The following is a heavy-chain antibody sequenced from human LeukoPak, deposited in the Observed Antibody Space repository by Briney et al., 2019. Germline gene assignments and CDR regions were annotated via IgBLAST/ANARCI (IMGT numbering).Heavy chain of an antibody. V-gene: IGHV3-23*01. J-gene: IGHJ4*02. CDR1: GFTFSSYA. CDR2: ISGSGGST. Sequence: GGSLRLSCAASGFTFSSYAMSWVCQAPGKGLEWVSAISGSGGSTYYADSVKGRFTISRDNSKNTLYLQMNSLRAEDTAVYYCAKPQVLGRDFDYWGQGTLVTVSS. D-gene: IGHD2/OR15-2a*01. CDR3: AKPQVLGRDFDY.